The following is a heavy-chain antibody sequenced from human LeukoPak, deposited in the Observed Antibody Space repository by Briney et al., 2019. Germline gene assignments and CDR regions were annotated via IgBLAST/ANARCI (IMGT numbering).Heavy chain of an antibody. V-gene: IGHV1-69*01. J-gene: IGHJ3*02. D-gene: IGHD3-10*01. CDR2: IIPIFGTA. CDR1: GGTFSSYA. Sequence: SVKVSCKASGGTFSSYAISWVRQAPGQGLEWMGGIIPIFGTANYAQKFQGRVTITADESTSTAYMELSSLRSEDTAVYYCARRDTMVRGVIIGSFDIWGQGTMVTVSS. CDR3: ARRDTMVRGVIIGSFDI.